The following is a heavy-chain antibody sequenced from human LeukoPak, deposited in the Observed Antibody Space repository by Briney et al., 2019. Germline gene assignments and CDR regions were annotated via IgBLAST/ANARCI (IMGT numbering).Heavy chain of an antibody. V-gene: IGHV4-61*02. CDR1: RGSFSSGSYY. J-gene: IGHJ5*02. D-gene: IGHD6-13*01. CDR2: IYTSGST. CDR3: AREPYSSSWYNGFDP. Sequence: SETLSLTCTVSRGSFSSGSYYWSCVRQSAGKGLEWIGRIYTSGSTGYNPSLKSRVTLSVDTSKNQFSRKLSSVTAADTAVYYCAREPYSSSWYNGFDPWGQGTLVTVSS.